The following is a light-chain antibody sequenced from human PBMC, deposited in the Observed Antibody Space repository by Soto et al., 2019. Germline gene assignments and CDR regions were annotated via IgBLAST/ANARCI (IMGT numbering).Light chain of an antibody. CDR3: QSYDSSLSGWV. CDR2: GNS. Sequence: QSVLTQPPSVSGAPGQRVTISCTGSSSNIGAGYVVHRYQQLPGTAPKLLIYGNSNRPSGVPDRFSGSKSGTSASLAITGLQAEDEADYYCQSYDSSLSGWVFGGGTKVTVL. J-gene: IGLJ3*02. CDR1: SSNIGAGYV. V-gene: IGLV1-40*01.